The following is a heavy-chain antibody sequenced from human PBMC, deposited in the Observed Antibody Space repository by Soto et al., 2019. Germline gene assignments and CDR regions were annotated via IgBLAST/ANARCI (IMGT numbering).Heavy chain of an antibody. CDR3: ARVPQGSAFDI. CDR1: GGPIGSRDCC. J-gene: IGHJ3*02. Sequence: LLMQSVTCGVAGGPIGSRDCCRCIRQHPGKGLEWIGYIYYSGRTYKNPSLKSRVTISVDTSKNQFSLKLSSVTAADTAVYYCARVPQGSAFDIWGQGTMVTVSS. CDR2: IYYSGRT. V-gene: IGHV4-31*11.